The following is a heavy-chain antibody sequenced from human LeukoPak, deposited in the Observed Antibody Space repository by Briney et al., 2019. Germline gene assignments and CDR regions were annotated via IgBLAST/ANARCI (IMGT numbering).Heavy chain of an antibody. Sequence: SETLSLTCTVSGGSISSSSYYWGWIRQPPGKGLEWIGSIYYSGSTYYNPSLKSRVTISVDTSKNQLSLKLSSVTAADTAVYYCARVRAVAGTPYYLFDYWGQGTLVTVSS. J-gene: IGHJ4*02. D-gene: IGHD6-19*01. CDR1: GGSISSSSYY. CDR3: ARVRAVAGTPYYLFDY. V-gene: IGHV4-39*07. CDR2: IYYSGST.